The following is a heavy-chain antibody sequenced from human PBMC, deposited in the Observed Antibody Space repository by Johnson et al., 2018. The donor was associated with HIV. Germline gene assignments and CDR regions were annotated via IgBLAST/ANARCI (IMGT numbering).Heavy chain of an antibody. J-gene: IGHJ3*02. CDR2: ISYDGSNQ. CDR3: ARAHYSDSSGHWGTGAFDI. D-gene: IGHD3-22*01. V-gene: IGHV3-30-3*01. Sequence: VQLVESGGGVVQPGRSLRLSCAASGFTFSSYAMHWVRQAPGKGLEWVAVISYDGSNQYYADSVKGRFTISSDNSKNTLYLQMNSLRAEDTAVYHCARAHYSDSSGHWGTGAFDIWGQGTMVTVSS. CDR1: GFTFSSYA.